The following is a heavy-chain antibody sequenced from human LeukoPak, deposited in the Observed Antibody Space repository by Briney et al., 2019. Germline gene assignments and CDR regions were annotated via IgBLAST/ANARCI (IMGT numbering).Heavy chain of an antibody. V-gene: IGHV4-61*01. D-gene: IGHD6-13*01. CDR1: GGSLSRGSYY. CDR2: IYYSGST. CDR3: ASEGYSSSWTHTFDY. Sequence: SETLSLTCTVSGGSLSRGSYYWSCIRQPPGKGLEWIGYIYYSGSTNYNPSLKSRVTISVDPSKNQFSLKLSSVTAAATAVYYCASEGYSSSWTHTFDYWGQGTLVTVSS. J-gene: IGHJ4*02.